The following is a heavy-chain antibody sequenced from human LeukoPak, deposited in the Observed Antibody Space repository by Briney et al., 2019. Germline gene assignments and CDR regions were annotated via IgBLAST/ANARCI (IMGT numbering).Heavy chain of an antibody. D-gene: IGHD2-2*01. CDR3: ARVSCSSTRCHSRDALDV. CDR2: IYYSGST. V-gene: IGHV4-59*01. CDR1: GGSISYYY. Sequence: PSETLSLTCTVSGGSISYYYWSWIRQPPGKGLEWIGYIYYSGSTNYNPSLKSRVTISVDTSKNQFSLNLTSVTTADTAVYYCARVSCSSTRCHSRDALDVWGHGTMVTVSS. J-gene: IGHJ3*01.